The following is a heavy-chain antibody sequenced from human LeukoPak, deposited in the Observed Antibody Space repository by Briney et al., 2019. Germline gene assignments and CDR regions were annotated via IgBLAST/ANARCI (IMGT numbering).Heavy chain of an antibody. V-gene: IGHV4-39*01. CDR3: ARHKNYYYYYMDV. J-gene: IGHJ6*03. CDR2: MYHSGST. Sequence: TFSRYWMSWVRQAPGRGLEWIGSMYHSGSTYYNPSLRSRVTISVDTSKNQFSLNLSSVTAADTAVYYCARHKNYYYYYMDVWGKGTTVTISS. CDR1: TFSRYW.